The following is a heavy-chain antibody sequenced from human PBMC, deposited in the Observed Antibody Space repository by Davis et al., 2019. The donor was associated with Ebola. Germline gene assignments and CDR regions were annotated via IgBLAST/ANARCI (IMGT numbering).Heavy chain of an antibody. CDR3: ARPGVATYGLSVRAFDI. V-gene: IGHV1-18*01. D-gene: IGHD5-12*01. J-gene: IGHJ3*02. CDR1: GYRFPIYG. Sequence: ASVKVSCKASGYRFPIYGISWVRQAPGQGLEWMGWIIAHNGNTNFGQKFRGRVTMTTDTSTSTAYMELRSLRFEDTAVYYCARPGVATYGLSVRAFDIWGQGTMVTVSS. CDR2: IIAHNGNT.